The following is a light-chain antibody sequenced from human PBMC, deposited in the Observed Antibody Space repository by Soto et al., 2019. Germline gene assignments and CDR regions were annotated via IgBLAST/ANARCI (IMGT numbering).Light chain of an antibody. CDR1: QSVSSY. J-gene: IGKJ1*01. CDR2: GAS. V-gene: IGKV3-20*01. Sequence: EIVLTQSPATLSLSPGERATLSCRASQSVSSYLAWYQQKPGQAPRLLIYGASSRAAGIPDRFSGSGSGTDFTLTISGLEPEDFAVYYCQQYGSSLTWTFGQGTKVEIQ. CDR3: QQYGSSLTWT.